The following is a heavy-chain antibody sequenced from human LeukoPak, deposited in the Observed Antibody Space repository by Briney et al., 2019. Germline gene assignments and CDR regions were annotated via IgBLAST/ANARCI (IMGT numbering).Heavy chain of an antibody. J-gene: IGHJ4*02. Sequence: PGGSLRLSCAASGFTFSSYSMNWVRQAPGKGLEWVSSISSSSSYIYYADSVKGRFTISRDNAKNSLYLQMNSLRAEDTAVYYCARDHHSSSSYFDYWGQGTLVTVSS. CDR1: GFTFSSYS. CDR2: ISSSSSYI. CDR3: ARDHHSSSSYFDY. D-gene: IGHD6-6*01. V-gene: IGHV3-21*01.